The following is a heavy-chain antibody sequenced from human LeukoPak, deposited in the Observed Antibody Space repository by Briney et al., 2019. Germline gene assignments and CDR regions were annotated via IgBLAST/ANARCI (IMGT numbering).Heavy chain of an antibody. CDR1: GGSISSYY. V-gene: IGHV4-59*01. J-gene: IGHJ6*02. D-gene: IGHD6-13*01. CDR3: ARWGEAAADNYYYGMDV. CDR2: IYYSGST. Sequence: SETLSLTCTVSGGSISSYYWSWIRQPPGKGLEWIGYIYYSGSTNYNPSLKSRVTISVDTSKNQFSLKLSSVTAADTAVYYCARWGEAAADNYYYGMDVWGQGTTVTVSS.